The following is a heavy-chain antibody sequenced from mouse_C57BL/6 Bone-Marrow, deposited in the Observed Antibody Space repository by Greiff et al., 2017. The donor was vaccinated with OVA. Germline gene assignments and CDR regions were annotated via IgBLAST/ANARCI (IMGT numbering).Heavy chain of an antibody. D-gene: IGHD3-2*02. CDR2: ISYDGSN. V-gene: IGHV3-6*01. CDR1: GYSITSGYY. Sequence: VQLKESGPGLVKPSQSLSLTCSVTGYSITSGYYWNWIRQFPGNKLEWMGYISYDGSNNYNPSLKNRISITRDTSKNQFFLKLNSVTTEDTATYYCARKTAQAPAWFAYWGQGTLVTVSA. CDR3: ARKTAQAPAWFAY. J-gene: IGHJ3*01.